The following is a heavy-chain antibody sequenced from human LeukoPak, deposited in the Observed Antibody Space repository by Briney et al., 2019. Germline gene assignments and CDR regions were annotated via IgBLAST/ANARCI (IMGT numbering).Heavy chain of an antibody. J-gene: IGHJ5*02. Sequence: PGGSLRLSCAASGFTFSTYGMIWVRQAPGKGLEWVSGISESGGRTYYADSVKGRFTISRDNAKNSLYLQMNSLRAEDTAVYYCARLAAAGYRGRFDPWGQGTLVTVSS. D-gene: IGHD6-13*01. CDR3: ARLAAAGYRGRFDP. V-gene: IGHV3-21*01. CDR2: ISESGGRT. CDR1: GFTFSTYG.